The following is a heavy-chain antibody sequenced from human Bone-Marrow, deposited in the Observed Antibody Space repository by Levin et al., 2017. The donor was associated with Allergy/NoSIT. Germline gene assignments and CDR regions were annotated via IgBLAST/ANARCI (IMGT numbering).Heavy chain of an antibody. Sequence: GGSLRLSCAASGFTFSSYAMHWVRQAPGKGLEWVAVISYDGSNKYYADSVKGRFTISRDNSKNTLYLQMNSLRAEDTAVYYCASATYYDFWSGYFQLRAFDIWGQGTMVTVSS. CDR3: ASATYYDFWSGYFQLRAFDI. CDR1: GFTFSSYA. CDR2: ISYDGSNK. J-gene: IGHJ3*02. V-gene: IGHV3-30*04. D-gene: IGHD3-3*01.